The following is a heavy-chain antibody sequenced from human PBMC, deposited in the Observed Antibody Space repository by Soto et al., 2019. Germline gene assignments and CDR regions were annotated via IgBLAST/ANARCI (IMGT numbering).Heavy chain of an antibody. CDR1: GGTFSSYT. V-gene: IGHV1-69*04. Sequence: SVKVSCKASGGTFSSYTISWVRQAPGQGLEWMGRIIPILGIANYAQKFQGRVTITADKSTSTAYMELSSLRSEDTAVYYCARDGYYGSGSYGMDVWGHGTTVTVSS. D-gene: IGHD3-10*01. J-gene: IGHJ6*02. CDR2: IIPILGIA. CDR3: ARDGYYGSGSYGMDV.